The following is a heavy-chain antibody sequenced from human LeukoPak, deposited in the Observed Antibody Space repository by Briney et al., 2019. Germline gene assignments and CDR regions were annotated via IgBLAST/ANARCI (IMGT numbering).Heavy chain of an antibody. CDR3: ARGGGYYAIDY. D-gene: IGHD1-26*01. CDR1: EFTFSSYW. J-gene: IGHJ4*02. CDR2: INGDGSST. Sequence: GGSPRLSCTASEFTFSSYWMHWVRHPPGKGLVWVSRINGDGSSTSYADAVKGRFTISRDNSKNTLYLQMNNLRAEDTAVYYCARGGGYYAIDYWGQGPLVTVSS. V-gene: IGHV3-74*01.